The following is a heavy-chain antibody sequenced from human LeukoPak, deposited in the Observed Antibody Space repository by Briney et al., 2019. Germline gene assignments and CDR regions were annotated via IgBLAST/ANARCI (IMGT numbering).Heavy chain of an antibody. Sequence: PSETLTLTCIVSGGSISSYYWSWIRQPPGKGLEWIGYISYSGSTNYNPSLKSRVTISVDTSKNQFSLKLSSVTAADTAVYYCARVEWFGELSPFDIWGQGTMVTVSS. V-gene: IGHV4-59*01. CDR3: ARVEWFGELSPFDI. J-gene: IGHJ3*02. CDR2: ISYSGST. CDR1: GGSISSYY. D-gene: IGHD3-10*01.